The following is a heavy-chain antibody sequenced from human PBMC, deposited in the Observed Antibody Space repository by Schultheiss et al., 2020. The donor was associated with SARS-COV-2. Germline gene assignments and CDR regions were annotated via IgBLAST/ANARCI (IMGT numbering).Heavy chain of an antibody. CDR2: INPNSGGT. J-gene: IGHJ4*02. V-gene: IGHV1-8*02. D-gene: IGHD6-6*01. CDR1: GGTFSSYA. Sequence: ASVKVSCKASGGTFSSYAISWVRQAPRQGLEWMGWINPNSGGTNYAQKFQGRVTMTRNTSISTAYMELSSLRSEDTAVYYCARDLSSSPEDYWGQGTLLTVSS. CDR3: ARDLSSSPEDY.